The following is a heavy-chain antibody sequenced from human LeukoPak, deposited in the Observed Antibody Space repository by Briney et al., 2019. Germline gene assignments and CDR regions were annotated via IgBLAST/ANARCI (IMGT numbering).Heavy chain of an antibody. D-gene: IGHD3-16*01. Sequence: PSETLSLTCTLSGGSISRYYWSWIRQPPGKGLEWIGYVYNSGSTNYNSSLKSRVTISVDTSKNQFSLKVNSVTAADTAVYYCARDFDGGFWLDPWGQGTLVIVSS. CDR3: ARDFDGGFWLDP. J-gene: IGHJ5*02. CDR2: VYNSGST. CDR1: GGSISRYY. V-gene: IGHV4-59*13.